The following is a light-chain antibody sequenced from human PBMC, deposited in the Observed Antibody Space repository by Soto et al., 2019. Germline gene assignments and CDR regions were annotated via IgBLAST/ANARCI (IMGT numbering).Light chain of an antibody. CDR2: AAS. CDR3: QQYGNSPQT. J-gene: IGKJ1*01. CDR1: QSVSSY. V-gene: IGKV3-20*01. Sequence: IVLTQSPATLSLSPGERASLSCRACQSVSSYLACFQQKPGQAPRLLIYAASSRATGIPDRFSGSGSGTDFTLTISRLEPVDFAVYYCQQYGNSPQTFGQGTKVDIK.